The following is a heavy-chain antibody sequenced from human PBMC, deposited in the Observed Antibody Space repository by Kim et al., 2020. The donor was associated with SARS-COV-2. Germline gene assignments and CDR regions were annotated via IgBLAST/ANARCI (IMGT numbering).Heavy chain of an antibody. Sequence: ASVKVSCKVSGYNFNDHYIHWVRQAPGQGLEWMGWINPNGGETKYAEKFHGKASMTRDMSTNTAYVELYSLSFDDTAVYYFARVSDTDYWGQGTLVTVPS. CDR2: INPNGGET. V-gene: IGHV1-2*02. CDR1: GYNFNDHY. J-gene: IGHJ4*02. CDR3: ARVSDTDY.